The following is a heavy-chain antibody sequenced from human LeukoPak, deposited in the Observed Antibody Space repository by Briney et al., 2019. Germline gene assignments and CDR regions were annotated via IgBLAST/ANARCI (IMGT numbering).Heavy chain of an antibody. V-gene: IGHV4-38-2*02. CDR1: GYSISSGYY. CDR3: ARAINCSGGSCYSNDAFDI. Sequence: PSETLSLTCTVSGYSISSGYYWGWIRQPPGKGLEWIGSIYYSGSTYYNPSLKSRVTISVDTSKNQFSLKLSSVTAADTAVYYCARAINCSGGSCYSNDAFDIWGQGTMVTVSS. J-gene: IGHJ3*02. D-gene: IGHD2-15*01. CDR2: IYYSGST.